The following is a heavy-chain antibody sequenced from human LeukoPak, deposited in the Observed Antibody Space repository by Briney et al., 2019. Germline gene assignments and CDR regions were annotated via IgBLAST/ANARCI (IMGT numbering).Heavy chain of an antibody. D-gene: IGHD3-16*02. CDR1: GGSFSGYY. J-gene: IGHJ3*02. V-gene: IGHV4-34*01. CDR3: ARGRYYDYVWGSYRSDAFDI. Sequence: SSETLSLTCTVSGGSFSGYYWSWIRQPPGKGLEWIGEINHSGSTNYNPSLKSRVTISVDTSKNQFSLKLSSVTAADTAVYYCARGRYYDYVWGSYRSDAFDIWGQGTMVTVSS. CDR2: INHSGST.